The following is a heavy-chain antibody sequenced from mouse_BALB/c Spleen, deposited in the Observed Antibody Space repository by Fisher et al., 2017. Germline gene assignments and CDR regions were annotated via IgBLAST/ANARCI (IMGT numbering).Heavy chain of an antibody. Sequence: RFTISRDNPKNTLFLQMTSLRSEDTAMYYCARESGNDYAMDYWGQGTSVTVSS. V-gene: IGHV5-17*02. D-gene: IGHD1-3*01. J-gene: IGHJ4*01. CDR3: ARESGNDYAMDY.